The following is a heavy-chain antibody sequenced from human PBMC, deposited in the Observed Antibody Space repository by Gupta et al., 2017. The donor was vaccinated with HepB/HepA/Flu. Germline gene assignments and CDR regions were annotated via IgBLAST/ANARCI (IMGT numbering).Heavy chain of an antibody. CDR1: GFSFSYYT. D-gene: IGHD6-25*01. CDR3: ARGGSASFDF. J-gene: IGHJ3*01. CDR2: VKEDGSDK. Sequence: EVQLVESRGGLVQPGGSLRLSWAASGFSFSYYTMYWFRQAPGKGLQWVASVKEDGSDKYRVDSVKGRFTISRDNAKNSVNLQMNSLRADDTAVYYCARGGSASFDFWGQGTMVTVSS. V-gene: IGHV3-7*04.